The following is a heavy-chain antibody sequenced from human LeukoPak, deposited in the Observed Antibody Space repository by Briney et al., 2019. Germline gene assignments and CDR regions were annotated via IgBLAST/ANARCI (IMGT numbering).Heavy chain of an antibody. D-gene: IGHD2-2*01. J-gene: IGHJ5*02. Sequence: PGGSLRLSCAGSGFTFSTYGMHWVRQAPGKGLEWVAVISYDGTIRNYADSVKGRFTISRDNSKNTLYLQMNSLTAEDTAQYYCAKGGCSSTTCYLANPWGQGTLVTVSS. CDR3: AKGGCSSTTCYLANP. CDR2: ISYDGTIR. CDR1: GFTFSTYG. V-gene: IGHV3-30*18.